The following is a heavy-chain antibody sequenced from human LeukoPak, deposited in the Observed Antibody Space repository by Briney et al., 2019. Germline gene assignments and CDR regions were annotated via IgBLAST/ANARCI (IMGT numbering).Heavy chain of an antibody. CDR2: IYTSGST. CDR1: GGSISSYY. V-gene: IGHV4-4*07. D-gene: IGHD6-13*01. J-gene: IGHJ3*02. CDR3: ARGSYSSSWYDAFDI. Sequence: PSETLSLTCTVSGGSISSYYWSWIRQPAGKGLEWIGRIYTSGSTNYNPSLKSRVTISVDTSKNQFSLKLSSVTAADTAVYYCARGSYSSSWYDAFDIWGQGTMVTVSS.